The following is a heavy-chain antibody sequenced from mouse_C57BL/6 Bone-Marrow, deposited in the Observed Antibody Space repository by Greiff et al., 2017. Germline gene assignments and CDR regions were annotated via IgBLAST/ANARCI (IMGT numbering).Heavy chain of an antibody. Sequence: QVQLQQSGAELARPGASVKMSCKASGYTFTSYTMHWVKQRPGQGLEWIGYINPSSGYPKYNQKFKDKATLTADKSSSTAYMQLSSLTSEDAAVYYCARSPYYGSTHWYFDVWGTGTTVTVSS. CDR3: ARSPYYGSTHWYFDV. CDR2: INPSSGYP. J-gene: IGHJ1*03. V-gene: IGHV1-4*01. CDR1: GYTFTSYT. D-gene: IGHD1-1*01.